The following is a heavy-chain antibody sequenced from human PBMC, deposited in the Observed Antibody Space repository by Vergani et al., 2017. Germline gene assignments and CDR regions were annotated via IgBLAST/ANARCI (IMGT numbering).Heavy chain of an antibody. CDR3: ARAVAARPTVCWFDP. V-gene: IGHV3-53*01. D-gene: IGHD6-6*01. J-gene: IGHJ5*02. CDR1: GFTVSSNY. CDR2: IYSGGST. Sequence: EVQLVESGGGLIQPGGSLRLSCAASGFTVSSNYMSWVRQAPGKGLEWVSVIYSGGSTYYADSVKGRFTISRDNSKNTLYLQMNSLRAEDTAVYYCARAVAARPTVCWFDPWGQGTLVTVSS.